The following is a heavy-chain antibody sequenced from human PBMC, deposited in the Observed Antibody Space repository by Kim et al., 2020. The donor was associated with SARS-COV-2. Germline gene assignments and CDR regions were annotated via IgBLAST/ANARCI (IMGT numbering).Heavy chain of an antibody. CDR2: ITGSGGST. Sequence: GGSLRLSCAASGFTFSSYAMTWVRQAPGKGLEWVSVITGSGGSTQYADSAKGRFTISRDNSKNTLYLQMNSLRGEDTAVYYCARGSSGADWGQGTLVTVS. V-gene: IGHV3-23*01. CDR3: ARGSSGAD. J-gene: IGHJ4*02. D-gene: IGHD3-22*01. CDR1: GFTFSSYA.